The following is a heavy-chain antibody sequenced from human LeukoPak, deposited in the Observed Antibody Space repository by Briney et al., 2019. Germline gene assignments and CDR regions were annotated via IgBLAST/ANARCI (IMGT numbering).Heavy chain of an antibody. J-gene: IGHJ3*02. CDR3: ARWGSELPDDAFDI. V-gene: IGHV3-7*01. CDR1: GSTFSRYW. CDR2: IRQDGSEK. Sequence: PGGSLRLSCAASGSTFSRYWMSWVRQAPGKGLEWVANIRQDGSEKHYLDSVKGRITISRDNAKNSLYLQMNSLRVEDTAVYFCARWGSELPDDAFDIWGQGTMVTVSS. D-gene: IGHD6-25*01.